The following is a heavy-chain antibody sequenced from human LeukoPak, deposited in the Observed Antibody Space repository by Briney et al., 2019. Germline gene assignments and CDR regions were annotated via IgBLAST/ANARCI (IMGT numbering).Heavy chain of an antibody. V-gene: IGHV3-7*03. CDR1: GFTFSSYW. J-gene: IGHJ3*02. D-gene: IGHD6-13*01. Sequence: GGSLRLSCAASGFTFSSYWMSWVRQAPGKGLEWVANIKQDGSEKYYVDSVKGRFTISRDNAKNSLYLQMNSLRAEDTAVYYCARDPRQQLGSDAFDIWGQGTMVTVSS. CDR3: ARDPRQQLGSDAFDI. CDR2: IKQDGSEK.